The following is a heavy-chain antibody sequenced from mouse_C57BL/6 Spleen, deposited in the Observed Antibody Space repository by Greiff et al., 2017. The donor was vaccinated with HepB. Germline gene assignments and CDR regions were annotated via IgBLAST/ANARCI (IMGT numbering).Heavy chain of an antibody. J-gene: IGHJ4*01. V-gene: IGHV1-74*01. CDR1: GYTFTSYW. CDR2: IHPSDSDT. Sequence: QVQLQQPGAELVKPGASVKVSCKASGYTFTSYWMHWVKQRPGQGLEWIGRIHPSDSDTNYNQKFKGKATLTVDKSSSTAYMQLSSLTSEDSAVYYCAIPLSFVDYYAMGYWGQVTSVTVSS. CDR3: AIPLSFVDYYAMGY. D-gene: IGHD6-1*01.